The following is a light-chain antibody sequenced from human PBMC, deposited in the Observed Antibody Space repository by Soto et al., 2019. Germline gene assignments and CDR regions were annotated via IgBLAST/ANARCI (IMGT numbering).Light chain of an antibody. CDR3: QQRSNWPPYT. Sequence: EIVLTQSPATLSLSPGERATLSCRASQSVSSYLAWYQQKPGQAPRLLIYDASNRATGIPARFSGSGSGTDFTLTISSLETEDFAVYYWQQRSNWPPYTFGHGTKLEIK. CDR1: QSVSSY. CDR2: DAS. V-gene: IGKV3-11*01. J-gene: IGKJ2*01.